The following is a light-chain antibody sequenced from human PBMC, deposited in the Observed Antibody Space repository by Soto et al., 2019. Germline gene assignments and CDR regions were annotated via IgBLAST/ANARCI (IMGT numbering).Light chain of an antibody. Sequence: QSVLTQPPSASGTPGQRVTISCSGSSSNIGVNYVYWYQQLPGTAPKLLIYTNNERPSGVPDRFSGSKSGTSASLAISGLRSEDEAVYHCATWDDTPSGVVFGGGTKLTVL. CDR2: TNN. V-gene: IGLV1-47*01. CDR1: SSNIGVNY. CDR3: ATWDDTPSGVV. J-gene: IGLJ2*01.